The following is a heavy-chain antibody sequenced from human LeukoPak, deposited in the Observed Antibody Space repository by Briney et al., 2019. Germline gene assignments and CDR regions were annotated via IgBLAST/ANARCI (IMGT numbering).Heavy chain of an antibody. J-gene: IGHJ4*02. CDR1: GYTLTELS. Sequence: ASVKVSCKVSGYTLTELSMHWVRQAPGKGLEWMGGFDPEDGETIYAQKFQGRVTMTEDTSTDTAYMELSSLRSEDTAVYHCARGRLALGGDGYNFGYYWGQGTLVTVSS. CDR2: FDPEDGET. CDR3: ARGRLALGGDGYNFGYY. D-gene: IGHD5-24*01. V-gene: IGHV1-24*01.